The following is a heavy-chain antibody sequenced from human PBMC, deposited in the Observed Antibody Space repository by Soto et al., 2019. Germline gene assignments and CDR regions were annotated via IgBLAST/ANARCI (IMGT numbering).Heavy chain of an antibody. Sequence: QVQLVESGGGGFQPGRSLRLSWAASGFTFSSCGMHWVCHSPGRGLVWVAVISWAGSNKYYADSVKGRFTISRDNSKNTLYLQMNSLRAEDTAVYYCAKEFSSSWYRGVFAYWGQGTQVTVSS. D-gene: IGHD6-13*01. CDR3: AKEFSSSWYRGVFAY. V-gene: IGHV3-30*18. CDR1: GFTFSSCG. CDR2: ISWAGSNK. J-gene: IGHJ4*02.